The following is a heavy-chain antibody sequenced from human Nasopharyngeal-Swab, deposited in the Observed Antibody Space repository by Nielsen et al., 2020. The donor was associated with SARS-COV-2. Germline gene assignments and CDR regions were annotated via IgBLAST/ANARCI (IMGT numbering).Heavy chain of an antibody. CDR3: AKGRSNRDAFDI. CDR2: ISGSGGST. Sequence: GESLKISCAASGFTFSSYAMSWVRQAPGKGLEWVSAISGSGGSTCYADSVKGRFTISRDNSKNTLYLQMNSLRAEDTAVYYCAKGRSNRDAFDIWGQGTMVTVSS. D-gene: IGHD1-14*01. CDR1: GFTFSSYA. V-gene: IGHV3-23*01. J-gene: IGHJ3*02.